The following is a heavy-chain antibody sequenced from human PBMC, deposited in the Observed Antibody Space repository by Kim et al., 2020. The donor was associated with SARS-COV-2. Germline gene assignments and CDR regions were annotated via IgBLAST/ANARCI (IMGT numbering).Heavy chain of an antibody. J-gene: IGHJ4*02. CDR2: GDST. V-gene: IGHV3-23*01. CDR3: AKRPPFDY. Sequence: GDSTYYADSVGGRFTISRDNSKNTLYLQMNSLRAEDTAVYYCAKRPPFDYWGQGTLVTVSS. D-gene: IGHD6-6*01.